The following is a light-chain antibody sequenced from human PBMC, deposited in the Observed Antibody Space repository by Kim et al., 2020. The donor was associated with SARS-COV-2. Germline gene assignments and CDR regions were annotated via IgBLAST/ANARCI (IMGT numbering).Light chain of an antibody. V-gene: IGLV1-51*01. CDR2: DNT. CDR1: TSNIGNNY. CDR3: GTWDSSLTAGV. J-gene: IGLJ2*01. Sequence: GQTVTISCSGSTSNIGNNYVAWNQQLPGTAPKLLIYDNTKRPSGIPDRFAGSKSATSATLAITGLQTGDEAEYYCGTWDSSLTAGVFGGGTQLTVL.